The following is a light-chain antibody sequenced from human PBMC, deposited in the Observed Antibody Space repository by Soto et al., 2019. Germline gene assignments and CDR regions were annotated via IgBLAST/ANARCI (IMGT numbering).Light chain of an antibody. CDR2: GAS. Sequence: DIQMTQSPSSLSASVGDRVTITCRASQSISTYVNWYQQKPGKAPNLLIFGASRLQSGVPSRFSGSRSGTDFTLTISSLRPEDFATYFCQQSFSQPWTFVQGTKVDIK. CDR3: QQSFSQPWT. CDR1: QSISTY. J-gene: IGKJ1*01. V-gene: IGKV1-39*01.